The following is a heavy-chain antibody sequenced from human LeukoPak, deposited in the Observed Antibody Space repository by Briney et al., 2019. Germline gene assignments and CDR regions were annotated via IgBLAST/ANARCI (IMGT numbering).Heavy chain of an antibody. CDR3: ATALDFWSGYYTFDY. D-gene: IGHD3-3*01. CDR1: GYTFAKYA. CDR2: INAGNGNT. V-gene: IGHV1-3*01. J-gene: IGHJ4*02. Sequence: GASVKVSCKASGYTFAKYAIHWVRQAPGQRLEWMGWINAGNGNTRYSQKFQGRVTITRDTSAGTAYMELSSLRSEDTAVYYCATALDFWSGYYTFDYWGQGTLVTVSS.